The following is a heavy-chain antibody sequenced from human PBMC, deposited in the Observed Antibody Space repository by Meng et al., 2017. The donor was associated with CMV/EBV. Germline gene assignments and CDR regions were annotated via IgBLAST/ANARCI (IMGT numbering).Heavy chain of an antibody. V-gene: IGHV2-70*01. J-gene: IGHJ4*02. CDR1: GFSLSTSGVG. Sequence: SGPTLVKPTQTLTLTCTFSGFSLSTSGVGVGWIRQPPGKALEWLALIDWDDDKFYSTSLKTRLTISKDTSKNQVVLTMTNMDPVDTATYYCARINELNLDYWGQGTLVTVSS. D-gene: IGHD1-1*01. CDR2: IDWDDDK. CDR3: ARINELNLDY.